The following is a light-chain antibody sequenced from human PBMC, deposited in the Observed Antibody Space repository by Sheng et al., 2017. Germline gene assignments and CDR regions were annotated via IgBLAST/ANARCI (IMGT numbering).Light chain of an antibody. CDR2: WAS. CDR1: QSVLYSSNNKNY. J-gene: IGKJ5*01. V-gene: IGKV4-1*01. CDR3: QQYYSTPPVT. Sequence: DIVMTQSPRYLSVPLGEWTTINCKSSQSVLYSSNNKNYLAWYQQKPGQPPRLLIYWASIRESGVPDRFSGSGSGADFTLTIDNLQAEDAAVYYCQQYYSTPPVTFGQGTRLEIK.